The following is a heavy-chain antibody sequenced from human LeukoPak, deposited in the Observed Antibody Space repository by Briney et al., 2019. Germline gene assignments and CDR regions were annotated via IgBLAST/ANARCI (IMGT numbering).Heavy chain of an antibody. CDR1: GYTFTGYY. D-gene: IGHD3-10*01. CDR2: INPNSGGI. Sequence: ASVKVSCKTSGYTFTGYYMHWVRQAPGQGLEWMGWINPNSGGIHYAQKFQGRVSMTRDTSINTAYMELSSLRSDDTAVYYRAKGLDASGTNGMDVWGQGTTVTVSS. V-gene: IGHV1-2*02. CDR3: AKGLDASGTNGMDV. J-gene: IGHJ6*02.